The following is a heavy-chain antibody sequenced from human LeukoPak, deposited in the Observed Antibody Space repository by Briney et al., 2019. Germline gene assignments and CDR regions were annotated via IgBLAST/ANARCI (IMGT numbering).Heavy chain of an antibody. V-gene: IGHV3-21*01. Sequence: TAGGSLRLSCATSGFTFSRFSFRWVRQAPGKGLEWVASIYVTGNCIYYADSVKGRVTISRDNAKNSVFLQMNSLRVEDTAVYYCAREFNTIGNFDYWGQGALVTVSS. CDR2: IYVTGNCI. CDR1: GFTFSRFS. J-gene: IGHJ4*02. CDR3: AREFNTIGNFDY. D-gene: IGHD1-14*01.